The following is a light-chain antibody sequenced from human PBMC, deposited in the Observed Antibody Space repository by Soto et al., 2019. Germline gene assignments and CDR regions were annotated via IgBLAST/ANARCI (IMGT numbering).Light chain of an antibody. V-gene: IGLV1-51*02. J-gene: IGLJ3*02. Sequence: QSELTQPPSVSAAPGQKVTISCSGSSSNIGNNYVSWYQNLPGTAPKLLIYENNKRPSGITDRFSGSKSGTSATLGITGLQTGDGATYYCGTWDNSLTVWVFGGGTQLTVL. CDR3: GTWDNSLTVWV. CDR1: SSNIGNNY. CDR2: ENN.